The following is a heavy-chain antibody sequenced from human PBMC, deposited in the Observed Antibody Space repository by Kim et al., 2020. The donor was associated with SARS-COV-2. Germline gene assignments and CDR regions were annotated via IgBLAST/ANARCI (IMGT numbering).Heavy chain of an antibody. CDR3: ARGVKNVHTPYYYGMDV. CDR1: GFTFSIYW. CDR2: IKQDGSEQ. Sequence: GGSLRLSCAASGFTFSIYWMSWVRQAPGKGLEWVANIKQDGSEQYYVDSVRGRFTISRDNAKNSLYLQMNSLRAEDTAVYYCARGVKNVHTPYYYGMDVWGQGTTVTVSS. J-gene: IGHJ6*02. V-gene: IGHV3-7*01. D-gene: IGHD1-1*01.